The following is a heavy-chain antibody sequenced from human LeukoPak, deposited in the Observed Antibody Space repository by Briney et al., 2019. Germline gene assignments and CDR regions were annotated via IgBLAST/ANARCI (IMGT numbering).Heavy chain of an antibody. CDR3: ARDNDSSGYYPDFDY. J-gene: IGHJ4*02. Sequence: GASVNVSCKASGYTFTSYYMHWVRQAPGQGLEWMGIINPSGGSTSYAQKFQGRVTMTRDMSTSTVYMELSSLRSEDTAVYYCARDNDSSGYYPDFDYWGQGTLVTVSS. V-gene: IGHV1-46*01. CDR2: INPSGGST. CDR1: GYTFTSYY. D-gene: IGHD3-22*01.